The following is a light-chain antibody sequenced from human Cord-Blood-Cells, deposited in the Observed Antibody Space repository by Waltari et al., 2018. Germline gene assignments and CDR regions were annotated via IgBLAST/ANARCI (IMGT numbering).Light chain of an antibody. CDR2: DNN. J-gene: IGLJ3*02. V-gene: IGLV1-51*01. Sequence: QSVLTQPPSVSAAPGPKVTISCSGSSSNIGNNYASWYQQLPGTAPKLLIYDNNKRPSGIPDRFSGSKSGTSATLGITGLQTGDEADYYCGTWDSSLSAWVFGGGTKLTVL. CDR1: SSNIGNNY. CDR3: GTWDSSLSAWV.